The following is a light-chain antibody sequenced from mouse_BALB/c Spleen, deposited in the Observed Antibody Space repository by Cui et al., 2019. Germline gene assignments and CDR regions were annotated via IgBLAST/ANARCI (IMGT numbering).Light chain of an antibody. Sequence: VVMSPTPPTLWVIIGQPASLPCKSSQSLLDSDGKTYLNWLLQRPGQSPKRLIYLVSKLDSGVPDRFTGSGSGTDFTLKISRVEAEDLGVYYCWQGTHFPQTFGGGTKLEIK. CDR3: WQGTHFPQT. CDR1: QSLLDSDGKTY. J-gene: IGKJ1*01. CDR2: LVS. V-gene: IGKV1-135*01.